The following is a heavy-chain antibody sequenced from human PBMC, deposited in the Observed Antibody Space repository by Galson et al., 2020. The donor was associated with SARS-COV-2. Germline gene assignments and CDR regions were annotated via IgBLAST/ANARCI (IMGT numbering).Heavy chain of an antibody. D-gene: IGHD6-13*01. CDR1: GFIFNRYD. CDR2: IDFDGNKK. J-gene: IGHJ6*02. Sequence: GESLKISCAASGFIFNRYDMHWVRQAPGKGLEWVADIDFDGNKKYYGDSVQGRFSISRDNSRNTLYLEMNNLRAEDTAVYFCAREEAQQLFLSHYYRGLDVWGQGTTVIVSS. CDR3: AREEAQQLFLSHYYRGLDV. V-gene: IGHV3-33*01.